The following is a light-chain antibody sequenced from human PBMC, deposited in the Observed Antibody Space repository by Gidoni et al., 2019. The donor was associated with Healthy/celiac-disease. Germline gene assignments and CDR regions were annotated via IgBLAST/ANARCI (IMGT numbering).Light chain of an antibody. CDR3: QQYYSTPLT. CDR1: QSVLYSSNTKNY. V-gene: IGKV4-1*01. CDR2: WAS. J-gene: IGKJ4*01. Sequence: DIVMTQSPDSLAVSLGERATINCKSSQSVLYSSNTKNYLAWYQQKPGQPPKLLLYWASTRESGVPDRFSGSGSGTDFTLTISSLQAEDVAVYYCQQYYSTPLTFXGXTKVEIK.